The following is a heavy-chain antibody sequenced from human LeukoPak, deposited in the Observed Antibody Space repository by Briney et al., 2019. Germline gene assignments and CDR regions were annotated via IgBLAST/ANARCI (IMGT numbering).Heavy chain of an antibody. J-gene: IGHJ4*02. CDR3: AREKRRLWFGEQTYFDN. V-gene: IGHV1-18*01. Sequence: ASVKVSCKASGYTFTSYGISWVRQAPGQGLEWMGWISAYNGNTNYTPNFQGRVTMTIDTSTSTAYMELRSLRSDDTAVYYCAREKRRLWFGEQTYFDNWGQGTVVTVSS. CDR2: ISAYNGNT. D-gene: IGHD3-10*01. CDR1: GYTFTSYG.